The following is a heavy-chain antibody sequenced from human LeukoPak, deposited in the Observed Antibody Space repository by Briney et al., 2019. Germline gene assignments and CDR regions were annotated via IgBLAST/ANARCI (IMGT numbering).Heavy chain of an antibody. J-gene: IGHJ4*02. CDR1: GFTFSSYA. Sequence: PGGSLRLSYAASGFTFSSYAMHWVRQAPGQGLEWVAVISYDGSNEYYADSVKGRFTISRDNSKNTLYLQMNSLRAEDTAVYYCAREGWGYYFDYWGQGTLVTVSS. D-gene: IGHD3-16*01. CDR2: ISYDGSNE. V-gene: IGHV3-30-3*01. CDR3: AREGWGYYFDY.